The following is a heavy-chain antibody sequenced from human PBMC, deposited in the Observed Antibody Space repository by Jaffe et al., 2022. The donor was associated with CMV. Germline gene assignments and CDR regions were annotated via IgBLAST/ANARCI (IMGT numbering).Heavy chain of an antibody. CDR3: AENTGKSRDGMDV. J-gene: IGHJ6*02. V-gene: IGHV1-58*01. CDR2: IVVGSGNT. Sequence: QMQLVQSGPEVKKPGTSVKVSCKASGFTFTSSAVQWVRQARGQRLEWIGWIVVGSGNTNYAQKFQERVTITRDMSTSTAYMELSSLRSEDTAVYYCAENTGKSRDGMDVWGQGTTVTVSS. CDR1: GFTFTSSA.